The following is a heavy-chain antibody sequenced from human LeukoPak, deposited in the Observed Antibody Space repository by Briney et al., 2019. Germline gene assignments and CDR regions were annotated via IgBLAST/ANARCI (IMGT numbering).Heavy chain of an antibody. D-gene: IGHD3-22*01. Sequence: SETPSLTCTVSGGSISSDNYYWSWIRQPTGKGLEWIGPIYTSGSTNYNPTLRSRVTISADTSKNQLSLKLSSVTAADTAVYYCARESDLSHYDRTDYWGQGTLVTVSS. V-gene: IGHV4-61*02. J-gene: IGHJ4*02. CDR1: GGSISSDNYY. CDR2: IYTSGST. CDR3: ARESDLSHYDRTDY.